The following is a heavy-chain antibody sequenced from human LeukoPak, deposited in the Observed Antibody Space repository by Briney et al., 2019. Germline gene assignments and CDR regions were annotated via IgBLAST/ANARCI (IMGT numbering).Heavy chain of an antibody. CDR2: INRGGDT. D-gene: IGHD3-10*01. CDR1: GGSFSGFY. Sequence: SETLSLTCAVSGGSFSGFYWSWIRQPPGKGLQWIGEINRGGDTNYNPSLESRVTISLDTSKNQFSLRLRSVTAADTAVYYCARGYGSGSYFGYWGQGTLVTVSS. CDR3: ARGYGSGSYFGY. J-gene: IGHJ4*02. V-gene: IGHV4-34*01.